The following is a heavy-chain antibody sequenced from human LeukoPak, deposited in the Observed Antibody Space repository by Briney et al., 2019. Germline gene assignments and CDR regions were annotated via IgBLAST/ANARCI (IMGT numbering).Heavy chain of an antibody. J-gene: IGHJ4*02. CDR2: INHSGST. V-gene: IGHV4-34*01. CDR3: ARQTTDFWSGYYFDY. Sequence: SETLSLTCAVYGGSFSGYYWSWIRQPPGKGLEWIGEINHSGSTNYNPSLKSRVTISVDTSKNQFSLKLSSVTAADTAVYYCARQTTDFWSGYYFDYWGQGTLVTVSS. CDR1: GGSFSGYY. D-gene: IGHD3-3*01.